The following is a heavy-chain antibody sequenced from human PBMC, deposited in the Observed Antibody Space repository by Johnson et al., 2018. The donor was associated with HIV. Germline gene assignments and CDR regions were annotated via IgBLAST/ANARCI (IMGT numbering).Heavy chain of an antibody. V-gene: IGHV3-7*03. Sequence: VQLVESGGGLVRPGESLRLSCVASGFTFSGYWMTWVRQAPGKGLEWVAYINQGGSEKYYADSVKGRFTISRDKAKNSLYLQMNSLRVEDTALYYCAKDREFLALSHAFDSWGQGTMVTVSS. CDR3: AKDREFLALSHAFDS. CDR2: INQGGSEK. CDR1: GFTFSGYW. D-gene: IGHD2/OR15-2a*01. J-gene: IGHJ3*02.